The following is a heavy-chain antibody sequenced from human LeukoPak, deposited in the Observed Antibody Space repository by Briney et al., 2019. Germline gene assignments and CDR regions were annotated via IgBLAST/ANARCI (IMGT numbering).Heavy chain of an antibody. J-gene: IGHJ4*02. CDR1: GYTFTGYY. V-gene: IGHV1-2*02. CDR2: INPNSGGT. Sequence: VKVSCKASGYTFTGYYMHWVRQAPGQGLEWMGWINPNSGGTNYAQKFQGRVTMTRDTSISTAYMELSRLGSDDTAVYYCARGQWERRLFDYWGQGTLVTVSS. D-gene: IGHD1-26*01. CDR3: ARGQWERRLFDY.